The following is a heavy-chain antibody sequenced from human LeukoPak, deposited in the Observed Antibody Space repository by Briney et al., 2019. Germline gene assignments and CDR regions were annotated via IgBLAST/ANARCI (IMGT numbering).Heavy chain of an antibody. D-gene: IGHD6-13*01. J-gene: IGHJ4*02. CDR1: GFTFSNAW. CDR2: IKSKTDGGTP. V-gene: IGHV3-15*01. CDR3: TGVSRSSWYDY. Sequence: GGSLRLSCAASGFTFSNAWMSWVRQAPGKGLEWVGRIKSKTDGGTPDYAAPVKGRSTISRDDSKNTLYLQMNSLKTEDTAVYYCTGVSRSSWYDYWGQGTLVTVSS.